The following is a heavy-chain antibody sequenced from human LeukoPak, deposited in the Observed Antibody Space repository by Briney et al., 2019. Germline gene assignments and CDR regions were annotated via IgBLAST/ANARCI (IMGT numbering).Heavy chain of an antibody. Sequence: PGGSLRLSCAASGFTFSSYAMSWVRQAPGKGLEWVSAISGSGGSTYYADSVKGRFTISRDNSKNTLYLQMNSLRAEDTAVYYCAKDDTMIVVVINSFDYWGQGTLVTVSS. CDR2: ISGSGGST. CDR3: AKDDTMIVVVINSFDY. CDR1: GFTFSSYA. D-gene: IGHD3-22*01. J-gene: IGHJ4*02. V-gene: IGHV3-23*01.